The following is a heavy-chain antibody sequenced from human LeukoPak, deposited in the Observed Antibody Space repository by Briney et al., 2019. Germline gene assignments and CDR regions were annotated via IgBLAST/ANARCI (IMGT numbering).Heavy chain of an antibody. CDR2: IYSTGST. V-gene: IGHV4-59*13. CDR1: GGSISSYY. CDR3: ARSGYSSSWYPTYFDY. Sequence: SETLSLTCTVSGGSISSYYWSWIRQPPGKGLEWIGYIYSTGSTNYNPSLKSRVTISVDMSKNQFSLKVSSVTAADTAVYYCARSGYSSSWYPTYFDYWGQGTLVTVSS. D-gene: IGHD6-13*01. J-gene: IGHJ4*02.